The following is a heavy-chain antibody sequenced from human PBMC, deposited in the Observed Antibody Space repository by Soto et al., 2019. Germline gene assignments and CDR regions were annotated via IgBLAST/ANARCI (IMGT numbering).Heavy chain of an antibody. CDR3: AKEGPLVVPAATPRLDP. V-gene: IGHV3-23*01. CDR1: GFTFSSYA. D-gene: IGHD2-2*01. CDR2: ISGSGGST. Sequence: PGGSLRLSCAASGFTFSSYAMSWVRQAPGKGLEWVSAISGSGGSTYYADSVKGRFTISRDNSKNTLYLQMNSLGAEDTAVYYCAKEGPLVVPAATPRLDPWGQGTLVTVSS. J-gene: IGHJ5*02.